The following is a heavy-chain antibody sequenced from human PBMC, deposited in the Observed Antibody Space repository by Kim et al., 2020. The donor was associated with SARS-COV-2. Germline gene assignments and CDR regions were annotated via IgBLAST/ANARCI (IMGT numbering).Heavy chain of an antibody. CDR2: ISLDGSNT. D-gene: IGHD3-16*01. V-gene: IGHV3-33*05. J-gene: IGHJ4*02. CDR3: ARELKRGGADVDY. CDR1: GFTFHNHN. Sequence: GGSLRLSCVGSGFTFHNHNIHWVRQAPGKGLLWVAAISLDGSNTLYTDSVKGRFATSRDNSKNMVYLQMSGLRAEDTAIYYCARELKRGGADVDYWGQG.